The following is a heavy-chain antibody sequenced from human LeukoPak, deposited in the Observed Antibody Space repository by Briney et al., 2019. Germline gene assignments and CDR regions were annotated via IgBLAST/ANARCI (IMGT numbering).Heavy chain of an antibody. CDR3: ARGCERYSSGWYYFDY. D-gene: IGHD6-19*01. V-gene: IGHV1-2*02. CDR1: GYTFTSYG. J-gene: IGHJ4*02. CDR2: INPNSGGT. Sequence: ASVKVSCKASGYTFTSYGISWVRQAPGQGLEWMGWINPNSGGTNYAQKFQGRVTMTRDTSISTAYMELSRLRSDDTAVYYCARGCERYSSGWYYFDYWGQGTLVTVSS.